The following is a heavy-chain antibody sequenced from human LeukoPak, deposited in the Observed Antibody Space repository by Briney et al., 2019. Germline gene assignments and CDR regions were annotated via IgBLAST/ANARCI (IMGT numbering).Heavy chain of an antibody. J-gene: IGHJ4*02. D-gene: IGHD6-13*01. Sequence: GGSLRLSCAASGFTFSSYAMSWVRQAPGKGLEWVSAISGSSTGTYYADSVKGRFTISRDNSKSTLCLQMNSLRAEDTAVYYCARDNYSTPFDYWGQGTLVTVSS. CDR3: ARDNYSTPFDY. CDR1: GFTFSSYA. V-gene: IGHV3-23*01. CDR2: ISGSSTGT.